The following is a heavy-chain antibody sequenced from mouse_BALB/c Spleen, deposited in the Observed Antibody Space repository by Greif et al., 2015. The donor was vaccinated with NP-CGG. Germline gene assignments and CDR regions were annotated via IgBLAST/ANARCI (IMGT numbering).Heavy chain of an antibody. V-gene: IGHV5-17*02. CDR2: ISSGSSTI. CDR3: ATAYYRYGGYAMDY. CDR1: GFTFSSFG. D-gene: IGHD2-14*01. J-gene: IGHJ4*01. Sequence: EVQLVESGGGLVQPGGSRKLSCAASGFTFSSFGMHWVRQAPEKGLEWVAYISSGSSTIYYADTVKGRFTISRDNPKNTLFLQMTSLRSEDTAMYYCATAYYRYGGYAMDYWGQGTSVTVSS.